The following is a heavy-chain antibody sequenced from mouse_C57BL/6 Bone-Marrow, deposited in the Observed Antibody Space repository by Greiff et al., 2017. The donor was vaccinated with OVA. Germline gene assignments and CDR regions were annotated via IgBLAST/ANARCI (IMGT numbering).Heavy chain of an antibody. J-gene: IGHJ2*01. CDR3: TRVAYYSNYFDY. Sequence: EVQLVESGEGLVKPGGSLKLSCAASGFTFSSYAMSWVRQTPEKRLEWVAYISSGGDYIYYADTVKGRFTISRDNARNTLYLQMSSLKSEDTAMYYCTRVAYYSNYFDYWGQATTLTVSS. CDR2: ISSGGDYI. CDR1: GFTFSSYA. D-gene: IGHD2-5*01. V-gene: IGHV5-9-1*02.